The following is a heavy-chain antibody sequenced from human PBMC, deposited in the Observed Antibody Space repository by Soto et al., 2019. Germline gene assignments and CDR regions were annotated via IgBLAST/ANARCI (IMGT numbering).Heavy chain of an antibody. V-gene: IGHV3-30*18. D-gene: IGHD3-16*01. J-gene: IGHJ4*02. CDR2: ISYDGRKK. Sequence: QVQLVESGGGVVQPGRSLRLSCAASGFSFSNSGMHWVRQAPGKGLEWVAIISYDGRKKYYADSVKGRFTISRDNSKNTLYLQMNSLRVEDTAVYYCAKDRVESGLGEIDYWGQGTLVTVSS. CDR3: AKDRVESGLGEIDY. CDR1: GFSFSNSG.